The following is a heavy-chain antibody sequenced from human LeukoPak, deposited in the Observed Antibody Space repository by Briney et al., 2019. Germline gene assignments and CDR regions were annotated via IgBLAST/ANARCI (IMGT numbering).Heavy chain of an antibody. V-gene: IGHV3-21*01. Sequence: GGSLRLSCAASGITFSSYSMNWVRQAPGKGLEWVSSISSSGNSIYYADSVKGRFTISRDNSKNTLSLQMNSLRVEDTAVYYWARDGVRGFTATTPFDYWGPGTLVTVSS. J-gene: IGHJ4*02. CDR3: ARDGVRGFTATTPFDY. D-gene: IGHD4-17*01. CDR1: GITFSSYS. CDR2: ISSSGNSI.